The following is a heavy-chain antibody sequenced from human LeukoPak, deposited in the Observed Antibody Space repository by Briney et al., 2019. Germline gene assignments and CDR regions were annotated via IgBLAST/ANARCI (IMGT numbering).Heavy chain of an antibody. J-gene: IGHJ2*01. Sequence: GGSLRLSCAASGFTVGTYYMNWVRQAPGKGLEWGSILYSGETTYYADSVKGRFIVSRDNSKNMLYLQMNALRAEDTAVYYCARVGDHFHWYLDLWGRGTVVTVSS. CDR2: LYSGETT. V-gene: IGHV3-53*01. CDR3: ARVGDHFHWYLDL. D-gene: IGHD3-3*02. CDR1: GFTVGTYY.